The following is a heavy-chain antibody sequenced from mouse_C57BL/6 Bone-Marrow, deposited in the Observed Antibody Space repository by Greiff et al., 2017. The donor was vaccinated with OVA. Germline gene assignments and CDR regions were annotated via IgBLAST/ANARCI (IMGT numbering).Heavy chain of an antibody. J-gene: IGHJ2*01. CDR3: AREHYYGSSYEGGYYFDY. Sequence: EVQLQESGPGLAKPSQTLSLTCSVTGYSITSDYWNWIRKFPGNKLEYMGYISYSGSTYYNPSLKSRISITRDTSKNQYYLQLNSVTTEDTATYYCAREHYYGSSYEGGYYFDYWGQGTTLTVSS. CDR1: GYSITSDY. V-gene: IGHV3-8*01. D-gene: IGHD1-1*01. CDR2: ISYSGST.